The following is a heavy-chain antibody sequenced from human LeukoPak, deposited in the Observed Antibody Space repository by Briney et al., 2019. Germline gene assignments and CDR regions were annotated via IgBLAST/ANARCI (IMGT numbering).Heavy chain of an antibody. CDR3: ARGGRWPFDY. V-gene: IGHV4-59*08. Sequence: SETLSLTCTVSGGSFSSYYWSWIRQPPGKGLEWMGYIYYSGSNNYNPSLTRRGAILVDKSKNQFSLKLSSVTAADTAVYYCARGGRWPFDYWGQGTLVTVSS. J-gene: IGHJ4*02. CDR1: GGSFSSYY. D-gene: IGHD2-15*01. CDR2: IYYSGSN.